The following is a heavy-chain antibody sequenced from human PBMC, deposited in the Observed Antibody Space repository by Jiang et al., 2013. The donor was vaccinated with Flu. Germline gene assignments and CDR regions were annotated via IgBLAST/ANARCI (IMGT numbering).Heavy chain of an antibody. J-gene: IGHJ4*02. CDR1: GFTFSSYE. Sequence: VQLLESGGGLVQPGGSLRLSCAASGFTFSSYEMNWVRQAPGKGLEWVSYISSSGSTIYYADSVKGRFTISRDNAKNSLYLQMNSLRAEDTAVYYCARDRRGYSYGYGWDYWGQGTLVTVSS. CDR2: ISSSGSTI. CDR3: ARDRRGYSYGYGWDY. D-gene: IGHD5-18*01. V-gene: IGHV3-48*03.